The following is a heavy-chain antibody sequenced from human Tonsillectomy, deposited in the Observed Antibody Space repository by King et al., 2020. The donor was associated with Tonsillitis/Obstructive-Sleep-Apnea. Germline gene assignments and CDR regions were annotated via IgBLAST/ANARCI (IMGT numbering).Heavy chain of an antibody. CDR3: ARLANYCSSTSCYTLGAFDI. D-gene: IGHD2-2*02. CDR2: IYPGDSDT. Sequence: EQLVQSGAEVKKPGESLNISCKGSGYSFTSYWTGWVRQMPGKGLEWMGIIYPGDSDTRYSPSFQGQVTISADKSISTAYLQWSSLKASDTAMYYCARLANYCSSTSCYTLGAFDIWGQGTMVTVSS. J-gene: IGHJ3*02. CDR1: GYSFTSYW. V-gene: IGHV5-51*01.